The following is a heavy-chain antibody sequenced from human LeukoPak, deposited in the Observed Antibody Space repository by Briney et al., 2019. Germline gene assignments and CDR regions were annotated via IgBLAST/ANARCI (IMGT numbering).Heavy chain of an antibody. J-gene: IGHJ5*02. CDR2: IYTSGST. CDR3: ARCGILLHWFDP. D-gene: IGHD2-21*01. Sequence: PSETLSLTCTVSGGSISSGSYYWSWIRQPAVKGLEWIGRIYTSGSTNYNPSLQSRVTISVDTSKNQFSLELSSVTAADTAVYYCARCGILLHWFDPRGQGSLVSVSS. CDR1: GGSISSGSYY. V-gene: IGHV4-61*02.